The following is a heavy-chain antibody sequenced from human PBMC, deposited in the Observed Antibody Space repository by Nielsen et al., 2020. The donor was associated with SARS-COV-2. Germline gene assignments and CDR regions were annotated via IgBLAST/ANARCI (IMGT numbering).Heavy chain of an antibody. V-gene: IGHV5-51*01. J-gene: IGHJ3*02. CDR2: IYPGDSDT. Sequence: GESLKISCKGSGYSFTSYWIGWVRQMPGKGLEWMGIIYPGDSDTRYSPSFQGHVTISADKSISTAYLQWSSLKASDTAMYYCARPSYYDSSGIDAFDIWGQGTMVTVSS. CDR3: ARPSYYDSSGIDAFDI. CDR1: GYSFTSYW. D-gene: IGHD3-22*01.